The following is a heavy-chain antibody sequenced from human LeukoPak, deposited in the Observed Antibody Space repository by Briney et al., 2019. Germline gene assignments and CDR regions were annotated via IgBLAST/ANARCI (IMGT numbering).Heavy chain of an antibody. CDR1: GGSISSYY. J-gene: IGHJ4*02. D-gene: IGHD4-17*01. Sequence: SETLSLTCTVSGGSISSYYWSWIRQPPGKGLEWIGYIYYSGSTNYNPSLKSRVTISVDTSNNQFSLKLSSVTAADTAVYYCARGKYGDYPYWGQGTLVTVSS. CDR3: ARGKYGDYPY. V-gene: IGHV4-59*01. CDR2: IYYSGST.